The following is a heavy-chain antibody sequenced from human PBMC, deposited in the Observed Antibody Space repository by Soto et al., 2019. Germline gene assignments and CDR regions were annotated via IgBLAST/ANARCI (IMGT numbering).Heavy chain of an antibody. J-gene: IGHJ6*02. Sequence: PGEALKISCKASGYSFTSYWIGWVRQMPGEGLEWMGIIYPGDSDTRYSPSFQGQVTISADKSISTAYLQWSSLKASDTAMYYWARHSSNYYGMDVWGQGTMVTVSS. V-gene: IGHV5-51*01. CDR3: ARHSSNYYGMDV. CDR1: GYSFTSYW. CDR2: IYPGDSDT.